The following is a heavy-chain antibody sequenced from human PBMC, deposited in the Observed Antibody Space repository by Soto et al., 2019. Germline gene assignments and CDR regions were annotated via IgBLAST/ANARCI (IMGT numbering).Heavy chain of an antibody. Sequence: ASVKFSCKASGYTFTGYYMHWVRQAPGQGLEWMGWINPNSGGTNYAQKFQGWVTMTRDTSISTAYMELSRLRSDDTAVYYCARDFAELPQFFGMDVWGQGTTVTVSS. V-gene: IGHV1-2*04. CDR2: INPNSGGT. J-gene: IGHJ6*02. D-gene: IGHD1-7*01. CDR3: ARDFAELPQFFGMDV. CDR1: GYTFTGYY.